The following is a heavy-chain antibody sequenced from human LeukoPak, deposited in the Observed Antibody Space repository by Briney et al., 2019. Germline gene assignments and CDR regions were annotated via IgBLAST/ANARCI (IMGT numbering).Heavy chain of an antibody. CDR1: GYSISSGYY. V-gene: IGHV4-4*07. CDR2: IYTSGST. Sequence: PSETLSLTCTVSGYSISSGYYWSWIRQPAGKGLEWIGRIYTSGSTNYNPSLKSRVTMSVDTSKNQFSLKLSSVTAADTAVYYCARARGGGATTIWFDPWGQGTLVTVSP. J-gene: IGHJ5*02. D-gene: IGHD1-26*01. CDR3: ARARGGGATTIWFDP.